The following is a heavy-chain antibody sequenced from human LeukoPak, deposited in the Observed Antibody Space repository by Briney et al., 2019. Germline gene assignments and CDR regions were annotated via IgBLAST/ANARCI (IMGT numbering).Heavy chain of an antibody. J-gene: IGHJ4*02. V-gene: IGHV3-7*03. CDR2: IKEDGSVK. CDR3: ARDSTWLLDY. CDR1: GFTFSSHW. D-gene: IGHD6-19*01. Sequence: PGGSLRLSCTASGFTFSSHWMTWVRQPPGKGLEWVANIKEDGSVKYYVDSVKGRFTISRDNTNNALYLQMNSLRADDTAVYFCARDSTWLLDYWGQGTLITVSS.